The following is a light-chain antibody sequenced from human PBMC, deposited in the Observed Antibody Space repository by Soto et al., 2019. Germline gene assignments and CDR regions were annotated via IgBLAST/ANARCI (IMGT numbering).Light chain of an antibody. CDR1: SSDIGANNY. V-gene: IGLV2-14*01. CDR3: TSWTSSTTL. CDR2: EVS. J-gene: IGLJ2*01. Sequence: QSALIQPASVSGSPGQSITISCTGTSSDIGANNYVSWYQQNPGKAPKVLISEVSNRPSGVSNRFSGSKSGNTASLTISGLQAEDEAVYYCTSWTSSTTLFGGGTKVTVL.